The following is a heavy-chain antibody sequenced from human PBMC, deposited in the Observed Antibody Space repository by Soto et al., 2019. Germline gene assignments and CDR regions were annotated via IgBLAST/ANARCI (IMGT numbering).Heavy chain of an antibody. J-gene: IGHJ4*02. Sequence: QEQLVQSGAEVRKPGSSVRVSCKAAGGTFSSYAFTWVRQAPGQGVEWMGGIIPVFGSTSYAQKFQGRVTISADESTNTAYMELSSLRSEDTAVYYCARGPRGGLELYHYFAYWGQGTLVTVSS. V-gene: IGHV1-69*01. CDR3: ARGPRGGLELYHYFAY. D-gene: IGHD2-15*01. CDR2: IIPVFGST. CDR1: GGTFSSYA.